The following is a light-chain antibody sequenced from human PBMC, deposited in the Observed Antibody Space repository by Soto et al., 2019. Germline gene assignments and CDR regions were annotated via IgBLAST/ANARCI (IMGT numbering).Light chain of an antibody. CDR3: QEYCSSPRT. V-gene: IGKV4-1*01. CDR2: GAS. Sequence: IVLTQPLDPLAVPVSVRATIICKTSQRVLDSSNNKSYLAWYQQKPGQPPKLLIYGASTRECGVPDRFSGSGSGTDFTLTISSLQAEDVAVYYCQEYCSSPRTFGGGTKVDIK. J-gene: IGKJ4*01. CDR1: QRVLDSSNNKSY.